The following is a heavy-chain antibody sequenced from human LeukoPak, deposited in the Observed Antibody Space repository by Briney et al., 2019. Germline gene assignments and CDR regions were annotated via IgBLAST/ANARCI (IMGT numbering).Heavy chain of an antibody. V-gene: IGHV4-34*01. CDR2: INHSGST. CDR3: ARGQGVVVPAAKDEVWFDP. CDR1: GGSFSGYY. J-gene: IGHJ5*02. D-gene: IGHD2-2*01. Sequence: SETLSLTCAVYGGSFSGYYWSWNRQPPGKGLEWIGEINHSGSTNYNPSLKSRVTISVDTSKNQFSLKLSSVTAADTAVYYCARGQGVVVPAAKDEVWFDPWGQGTLVTVSS.